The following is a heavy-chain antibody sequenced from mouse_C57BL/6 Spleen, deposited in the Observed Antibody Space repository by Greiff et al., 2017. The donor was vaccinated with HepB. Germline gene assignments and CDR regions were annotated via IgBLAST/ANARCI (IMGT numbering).Heavy chain of an antibody. J-gene: IGHJ3*01. D-gene: IGHD2-5*01. CDR2: INPNNGGT. CDR3: ARRGYSNYGAWFAY. Sequence: VQLQQSGPELVKPGASVKISCKASGYTFTDYYMNWVKQSHGKSLEWIGDINPNNGGTSYNQKFKGKATLTVDKSSSTAYMERRSLTSEDSAVYYCARRGYSNYGAWFAYWGQGTLVTVSA. CDR1: GYTFTDYY. V-gene: IGHV1-26*01.